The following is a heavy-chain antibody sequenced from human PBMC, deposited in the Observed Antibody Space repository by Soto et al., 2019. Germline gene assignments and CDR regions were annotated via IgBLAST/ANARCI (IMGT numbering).Heavy chain of an antibody. V-gene: IGHV1-69*13. D-gene: IGHD6-13*01. J-gene: IGHJ6*02. CDR1: GGTFSSYA. CDR2: IIPIFGTA. CDR3: ARDENSSSGVGGYYYGMDV. Sequence: ASVKVSCKASGGTFSSYAISWVRQAPGQGLEWMGGIIPIFGTANYAQKFQGRVTITADESTSTAYMELSSLRSEDTAVYYCARDENSSSGVGGYYYGMDVWGQGTTVTVSS.